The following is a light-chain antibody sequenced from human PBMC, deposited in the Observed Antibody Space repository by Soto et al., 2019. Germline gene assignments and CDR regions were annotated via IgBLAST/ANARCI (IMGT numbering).Light chain of an antibody. V-gene: IGKV1-6*01. CDR1: QGIRND. J-gene: IGKJ1*01. CDR2: SAS. CDR3: LQDHTSPLT. Sequence: AIQMTQSPSSLSASVGDGVTITCRASQGIRNDLGWYQQKPGKAPKLLIYSASSLQSGVPSRFSGSGSGTDFTLTISNLQPEDFATYFCLQDHTSPLTFGQGTKVDIK.